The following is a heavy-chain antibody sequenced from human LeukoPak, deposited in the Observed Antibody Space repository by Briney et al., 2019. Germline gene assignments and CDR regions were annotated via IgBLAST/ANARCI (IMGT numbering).Heavy chain of an antibody. D-gene: IGHD6-19*01. CDR1: GGSISSGDYY. J-gene: IGHJ3*02. V-gene: IGHV4-30-4*01. CDR3: ARDRIAVAGAFDI. CDR2: IYYSGST. Sequence: YPSQTLSLTCTVSGGSISSGDYYWNWIRQPPGKGLEWIGYIYYSGSTYYNPSLKSRVTISVDTSKNQFSLKLSSVTAADTAVYYCARDRIAVAGAFDIWGQGTMVTVSS.